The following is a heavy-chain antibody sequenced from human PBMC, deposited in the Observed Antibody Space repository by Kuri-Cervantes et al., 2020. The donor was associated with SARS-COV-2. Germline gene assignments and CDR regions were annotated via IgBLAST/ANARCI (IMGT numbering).Heavy chain of an antibody. CDR2: IYHSGST. CDR1: GGSISSSSYY. Sequence: GSLRLSCTVSGGSISSSSYYWGWIRQPPGKGLGWIGSIYHSGSTYYNPSLKSRVTISVDTSKNQFSLKLSSVTAADTAVYYCARAGIGAVAGNFDYWGQGTLVTVSS. J-gene: IGHJ4*02. CDR3: ARAGIGAVAGNFDY. D-gene: IGHD6-19*01. V-gene: IGHV4-39*07.